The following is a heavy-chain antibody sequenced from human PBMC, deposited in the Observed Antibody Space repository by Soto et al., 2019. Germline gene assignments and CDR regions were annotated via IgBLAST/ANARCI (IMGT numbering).Heavy chain of an antibody. J-gene: IGHJ4*02. V-gene: IGHV1-3*01. CDR3: ARGSNPYYYDSSGYYSFGY. Sequence: ASVKVSCKASGYTFTYYVMHWVRQAPGQRLEWMGWINAGNGNTKYSQRFQGRVTITRDTSASTAYMELSSLRSEDSAVYYCARGSNPYYYDSSGYYSFGYWGQGTLVTVSS. CDR1: GYTFTYYV. CDR2: INAGNGNT. D-gene: IGHD3-22*01.